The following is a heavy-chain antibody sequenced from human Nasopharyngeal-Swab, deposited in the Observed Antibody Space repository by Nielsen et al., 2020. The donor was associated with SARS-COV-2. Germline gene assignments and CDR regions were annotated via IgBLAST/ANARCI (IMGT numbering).Heavy chain of an antibody. CDR1: GGSISSSSYY. J-gene: IGHJ6*02. CDR2: IYYSGST. Sequence: SETLSLTCTVSGGSISSSSYYWGWIRQPPGKGLEWIGSIYYSGSTYYNPSLKSRVTISVETSKNQFSLKLNSVTAADTAVYYCARHRGIYYYYYGMDVWGQGTTVTVSS. D-gene: IGHD3-10*01. V-gene: IGHV4-39*01. CDR3: ARHRGIYYYYYGMDV.